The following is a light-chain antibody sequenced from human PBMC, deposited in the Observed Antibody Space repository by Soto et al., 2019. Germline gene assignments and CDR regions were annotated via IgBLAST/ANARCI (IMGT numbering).Light chain of an antibody. Sequence: EIVLTRSPGTLSLSPWERENMYCRASQSVSNNYLAWYQQKPGQAPRLLIYGASNRATGIPDRFSGSGSGTDFTLTISRLEPEDFAVYYCQQYGSSGTLGQGTKVDI. V-gene: IGKV3-20*01. J-gene: IGKJ1*01. CDR3: QQYGSSGT. CDR1: QSVSNNY. CDR2: GAS.